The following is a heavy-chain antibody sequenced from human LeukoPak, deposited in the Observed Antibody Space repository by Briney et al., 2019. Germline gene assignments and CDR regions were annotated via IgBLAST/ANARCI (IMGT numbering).Heavy chain of an antibody. CDR3: ARAGRWEGRPHAFDI. D-gene: IGHD1-26*01. CDR1: GGTFSGYY. J-gene: IGHJ3*02. V-gene: IGHV4-59*01. CDR2: IYYSGST. Sequence: PSETLSLTCAVYGGTFSGYYWSWIRQPPGKGLERIGYIYYSGSTNYNPSLKSRVTISVDTSKNQFSLKLSSVTAADTAVYYCARAGRWEGRPHAFDIWGQGTMVTVSS.